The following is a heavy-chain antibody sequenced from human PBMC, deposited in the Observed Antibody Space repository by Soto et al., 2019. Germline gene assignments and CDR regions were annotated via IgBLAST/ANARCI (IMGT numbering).Heavy chain of an antibody. CDR3: STSVDCSTTRCDYYYGLDV. V-gene: IGHV1-69*01. CDR1: GGTFSSHS. D-gene: IGHD2-2*01. Sequence: QVQLVQSGAEVKKPGSSVKVSCKVSGGTFSSHSINWVRQAPGQGPEWMGGIIPIFGTENYAQKFQGRVTITADESTSTAYMELSSLTSEDTALYYCSTSVDCSTTRCDYYYGLDVWGQGTTVIVSS. J-gene: IGHJ6*02. CDR2: IIPIFGTE.